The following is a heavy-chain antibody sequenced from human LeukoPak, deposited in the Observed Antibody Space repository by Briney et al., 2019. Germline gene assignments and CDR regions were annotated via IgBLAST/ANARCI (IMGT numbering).Heavy chain of an antibody. CDR1: GYTLTELS. V-gene: IGHV1-24*01. J-gene: IGHJ1*01. CDR2: FDPEDGET. Sequence: ASVKVSCKVSGYTLTELSMHWVRQAPGKGLEWMGRFDPEDGETIYAQKFQGRVTMTEDTSTNTAYMELSSLRSEDTAVYYRATQQLVRFVLRFQHWGQGTLVTVSS. D-gene: IGHD6-13*01. CDR3: ATQQLVRFVLRFQH.